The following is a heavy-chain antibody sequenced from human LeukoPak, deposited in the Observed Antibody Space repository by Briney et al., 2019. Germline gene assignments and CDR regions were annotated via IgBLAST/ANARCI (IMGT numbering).Heavy chain of an antibody. V-gene: IGHV4-34*01. CDR1: GGSFSGYY. CDR2: INHSGST. Sequence: KASETLSLTCAVYGGSFSGYYWSWIRQPPGKGLEWIGEINHSGSTNYNPSLKSRVTISVDTSKNQFSLKLSSVTAADTAVYYCARRGLYGLIYWGQETQVTVSS. D-gene: IGHD2/OR15-2a*01. CDR3: ARRGLYGLIY. J-gene: IGHJ4*02.